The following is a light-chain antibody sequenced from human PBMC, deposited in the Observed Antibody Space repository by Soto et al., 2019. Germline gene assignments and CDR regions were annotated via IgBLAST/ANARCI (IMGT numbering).Light chain of an antibody. J-gene: IGLJ1*01. CDR2: EVS. CDR1: SSDVDGYNY. V-gene: IGLV2-14*01. Sequence: QSALTQPASVSGSPGQSITISCTGTSSDVDGYNYVSWYQQHPGKAPNLMIYEVSNRPSGVSNRFSGSKSGNTASLTISWLQAEDEADYYCSSYTSSSTLVFGTGTKVTVL. CDR3: SSYTSSSTLV.